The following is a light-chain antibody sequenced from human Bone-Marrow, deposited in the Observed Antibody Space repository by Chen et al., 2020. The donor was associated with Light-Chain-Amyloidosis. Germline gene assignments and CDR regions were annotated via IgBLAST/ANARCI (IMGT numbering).Light chain of an antibody. CDR2: DDS. CDR3: QVWDRSSDRPV. Sequence: SYVLTQPSSVSVAPGQTATIACGGNNIGTTSVHWYQQTAGQAPLLVVYDDSDRPSGIPERLSGSNSGNTATLTIGRVQAGDEADYYCQVWDRSSDRPVFGGGTKLTVL. V-gene: IGLV3-21*02. J-gene: IGLJ3*02. CDR1: NIGTTS.